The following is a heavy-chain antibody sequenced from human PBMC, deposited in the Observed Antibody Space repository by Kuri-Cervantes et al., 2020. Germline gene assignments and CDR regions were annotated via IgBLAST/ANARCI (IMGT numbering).Heavy chain of an antibody. CDR3: AKLGYCSSGKYYNYFDS. J-gene: IGHJ4*02. CDR2: IKQDGGEK. Sequence: GESLKISCAASGFTFSSYGMHWVRQAPGKGLEWVANIKQDGGEKYYMDSVKGRFTISRDNSKNTLYLQMNSLRDEDTAIYYCAKLGYCSSGKYYNYFDSWGQGALVTVSS. CDR1: GFTFSSYG. D-gene: IGHD2-15*01. V-gene: IGHV3-7*03.